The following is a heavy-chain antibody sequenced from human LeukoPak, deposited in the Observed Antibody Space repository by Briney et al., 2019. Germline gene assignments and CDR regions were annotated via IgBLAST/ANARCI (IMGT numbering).Heavy chain of an antibody. J-gene: IGHJ4*02. V-gene: IGHV4-59*12. Sequence: SETLSLTCTVSGGSISSYYWSWIRQPPGKGLERIGYIYYSGSTNYNPSLKSRVTISVDTSKNQFSLKLSSVTAADTAVYYCARARLRPVLPPQTTVDYWGQGTLVTVSS. CDR1: GGSISSYY. CDR3: ARARLRPVLPPQTTVDY. D-gene: IGHD2-8*02. CDR2: IYYSGST.